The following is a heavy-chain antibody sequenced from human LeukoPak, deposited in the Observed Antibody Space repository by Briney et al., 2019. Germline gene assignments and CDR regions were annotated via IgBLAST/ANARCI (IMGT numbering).Heavy chain of an antibody. V-gene: IGHV3-21*01. J-gene: IGHJ3*02. Sequence: GGSLRLSCAASGFTFSNSWMSWVRQAPGKGLEWVSSISVSATYINYADSVKDRFTISRDNAKNSLYLQMNSLRAEDTAVYYCARGIAAAANHAFDIWGQGTMVTVSS. CDR1: GFTFSNSW. CDR3: ARGIAAAANHAFDI. D-gene: IGHD6-13*01. CDR2: ISVSATYI.